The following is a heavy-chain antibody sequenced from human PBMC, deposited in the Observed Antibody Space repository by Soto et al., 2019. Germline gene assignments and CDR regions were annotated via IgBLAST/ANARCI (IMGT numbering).Heavy chain of an antibody. CDR2: ISAYNGNT. Sequence: EASVKVSCKASGYTFTSYGISWVRQAPGQGLEWMGWISAYNGNTNYAQKLQGRVTMTTDTSTSTAYMELRSLRSDDTAVYYCARGAQHSSSLRITSDFDYWGQGTLVTVSS. CDR1: GYTFTSYG. J-gene: IGHJ4*02. V-gene: IGHV1-18*01. D-gene: IGHD6-13*01. CDR3: ARGAQHSSSLRITSDFDY.